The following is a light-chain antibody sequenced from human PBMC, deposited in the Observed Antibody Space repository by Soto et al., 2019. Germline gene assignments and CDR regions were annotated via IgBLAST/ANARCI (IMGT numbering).Light chain of an antibody. CDR1: QSVSIY. V-gene: IGKV1-39*01. J-gene: IGKJ3*01. CDR2: AAS. CDR3: QQSFSTVFT. Sequence: DIQMTQSPSSLSASVGDRVTITCRASQSVSIYLNWYQQKPGKAPKLLIYAASNLQSGVPSRFSGTGSATDFTLTISSLQLEDFATYYCQQSFSTVFTFGPGTKVEIK.